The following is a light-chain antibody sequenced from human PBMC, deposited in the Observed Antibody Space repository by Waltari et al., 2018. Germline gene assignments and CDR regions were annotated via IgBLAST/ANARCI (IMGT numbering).Light chain of an antibody. CDR1: QSVSSY. CDR3: QQRRNWPRLFT. CDR2: DTS. J-gene: IGKJ4*01. Sequence: EIVLTPSPATLALAPGERATLPCRASQSVSSYLAWYQQKPGQTPRLLIYDTSFRAAGIPDRFSGRGSGTDFTLTISSVEPEDSAVYYCQQRRNWPRLFTFGGGTKVEIK. V-gene: IGKV3-11*01.